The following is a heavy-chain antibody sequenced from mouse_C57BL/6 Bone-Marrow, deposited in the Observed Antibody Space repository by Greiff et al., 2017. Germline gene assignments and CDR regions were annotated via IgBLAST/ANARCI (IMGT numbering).Heavy chain of an antibody. CDR3: TSTRIYFGTNY. D-gene: IGHD1-1*01. V-gene: IGHV14-2*01. CDR1: GFNIKDYY. CDR2: IDPEDGGT. J-gene: IGHJ2*01. Sequence: EVHLVESGAELVKPGASVKLSCTASGFNIKDYYIHWVKQRPEQGLEWIGRIDPEDGGTKYAPKFQDKATITADTSSNTAYLQISSLTPEDTAVYYCTSTRIYFGTNYWCQGTTLTVSA.